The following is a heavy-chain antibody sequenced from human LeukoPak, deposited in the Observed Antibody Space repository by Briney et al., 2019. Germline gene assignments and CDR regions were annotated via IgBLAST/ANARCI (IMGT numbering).Heavy chain of an antibody. CDR2: TFSSGAT. CDR1: GTSMSGYY. V-gene: IGHV4-4*09. CDR3: ARDPYSSSWSYGMDV. D-gene: IGHD6-13*01. Sequence: SETLSLTCIVSGTSMSGYYWTWIRQPPGKGLEWIGHTFSSGATTYNPSLKGRVTISVDTSRSQFSLNLSSVTAADTAVYYCARDPYSSSWSYGMDVWGQGTAVTVSS. J-gene: IGHJ6*02.